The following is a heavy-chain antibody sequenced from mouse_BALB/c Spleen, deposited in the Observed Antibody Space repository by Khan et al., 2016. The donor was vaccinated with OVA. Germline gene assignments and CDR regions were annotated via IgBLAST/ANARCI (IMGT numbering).Heavy chain of an antibody. CDR3: ARIYGGDFDY. J-gene: IGHJ2*01. D-gene: IGHD1-1*01. CDR2: ISYSGNT. Sequence: VQLKQSGPGLVKPSQSLSLTCTVTGYSITSDYAWNWIRQFPGNKLEWMGYISYSGNTKYNPPLKSRISITRDTSENPFFLQLNSVTIEDTATYYCARIYGGDFDYWGQGTTLTVSS. V-gene: IGHV3-2*02. CDR1: GYSITSDYA.